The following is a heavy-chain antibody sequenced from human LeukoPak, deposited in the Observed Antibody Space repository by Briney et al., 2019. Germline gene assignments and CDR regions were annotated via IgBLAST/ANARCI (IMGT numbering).Heavy chain of an antibody. J-gene: IGHJ4*02. CDR2: MYNSGST. V-gene: IGHV4-59*08. Sequence: SXTLSLTCTVSGGSISGSYWSWIRQPPGKGLEWIAYMYNSGSTNYNPSLKSRVTISVDTSKNQFSLKLSSVTAADTAVYCCAVHLRFLEWSFDYCGQGTLVTVSS. D-gene: IGHD3-3*01. CDR1: GGSISGSY. CDR3: AVHLRFLEWSFDY.